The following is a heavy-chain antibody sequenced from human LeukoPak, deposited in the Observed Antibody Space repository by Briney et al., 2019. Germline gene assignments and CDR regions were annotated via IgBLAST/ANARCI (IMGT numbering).Heavy chain of an antibody. CDR1: GFTFSDYW. J-gene: IGHJ4*02. CDR2: INSDGRNT. V-gene: IGHV3-74*01. Sequence: PGGSLRLSCAASGFTFSDYWMHWARQVPGKGLVWVSRINSDGRNTPYADSVKGRFTISRDNAKNTLYLQMNSLRADDTAVYYCARGNSTGWPDYFDYWGQGTLVTVSS. D-gene: IGHD2-8*02. CDR3: ARGNSTGWPDYFDY.